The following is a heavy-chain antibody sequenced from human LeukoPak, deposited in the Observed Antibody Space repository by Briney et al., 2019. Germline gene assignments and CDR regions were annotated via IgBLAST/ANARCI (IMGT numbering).Heavy chain of an antibody. CDR1: GFTFSSYG. Sequence: SGGSLRLSCAASGFTFSSYGMHWVRQAPGKGLEWVAVISYDGSNKYYADSVKGRFTISRDNSKNTLYLQMNSLRAEDTAVYYCAKGPAMSDYADYWGQGTLVTVSS. J-gene: IGHJ4*02. CDR2: ISYDGSNK. D-gene: IGHD3-3*01. CDR3: AKGPAMSDYADY. V-gene: IGHV3-30*18.